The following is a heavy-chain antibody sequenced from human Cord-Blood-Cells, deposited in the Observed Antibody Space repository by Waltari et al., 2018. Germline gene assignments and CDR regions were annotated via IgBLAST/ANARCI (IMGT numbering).Heavy chain of an antibody. CDR3: ARGLGYGGNFDY. V-gene: IGHV4-34*01. Sequence: QVQLQQWGAGLLKPSETLSLTCAVYGGSFSGYYWSWIRQPPGQGLEWIGEINHSGSTNYNPALKSRVTISVDTSKNQFSLKLSSVTAADTAVYYCARGLGYGGNFDYWGQGTLVTVSS. CDR2: INHSGST. CDR1: GGSFSGYY. D-gene: IGHD4-17*01. J-gene: IGHJ4*02.